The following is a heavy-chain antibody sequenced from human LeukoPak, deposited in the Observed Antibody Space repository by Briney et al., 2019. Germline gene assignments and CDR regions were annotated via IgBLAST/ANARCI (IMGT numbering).Heavy chain of an antibody. V-gene: IGHV4-59*08. CDR2: IYYSGST. CDR3: ARQRAAIWGFDY. D-gene: IGHD3-16*01. Sequence: SETLSLTCTVSGGSISSYYWSWIWQPPGKGLEWIGYIYYSGSTNYNPSLKSRVTISVDTSKNQFSLKLSSVTAADTAVYYCARQRAAIWGFDYWGQGTLVTVSS. CDR1: GGSISSYY. J-gene: IGHJ4*02.